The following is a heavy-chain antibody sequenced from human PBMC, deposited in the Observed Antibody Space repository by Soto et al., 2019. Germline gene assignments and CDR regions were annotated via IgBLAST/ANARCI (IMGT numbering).Heavy chain of an antibody. V-gene: IGHV1-46*01. Sequence: QVQLVQSGAEVKKPGASVKVSCKASGYIFIHYYIHWVRQAPGQGLEWMAIINPNGGSTNYAQKFQGRGTVTSDTSTSTVAMELNSLGSDDTGVYFCARALLQGDFWGQGARVTVSS. D-gene: IGHD2-21*01. CDR2: INPNGGST. CDR3: ARALLQGDF. J-gene: IGHJ4*02. CDR1: GYIFIHYY.